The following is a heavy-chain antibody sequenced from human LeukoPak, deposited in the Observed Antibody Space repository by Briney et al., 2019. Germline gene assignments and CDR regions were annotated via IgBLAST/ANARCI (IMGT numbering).Heavy chain of an antibody. V-gene: IGHV1-69*13. J-gene: IGHJ5*02. CDR2: IIPIFGTA. CDR1: GGTFSSYA. CDR3: ARSYGSGPARFDP. D-gene: IGHD3-10*01. Sequence: SVKVSCKASGGTFSSYAISWVRQAPGQGLEWMGGIIPIFGTANYAQKFQGRVTITADESTSTAYMELSSLRSEDTAVYYCARSYGSGPARFDPWGQGTMVTVSS.